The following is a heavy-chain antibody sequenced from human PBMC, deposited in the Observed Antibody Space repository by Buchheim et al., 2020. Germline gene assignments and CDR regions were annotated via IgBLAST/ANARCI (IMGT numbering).Heavy chain of an antibody. V-gene: IGHV3-30-3*01. Sequence: QVQLVESGGGVVQPGRSLRLSCAASGFTFSSYTMHWVRQAPGKGLEWVAIISYDGSNKYYADSVKGRFTISRDNSKNTLYLQMNSLRAEDTAVYYCAKDWSRDRNPSDYWGQGTL. CDR1: GFTFSSYT. CDR3: AKDWSRDRNPSDY. CDR2: ISYDGSNK. J-gene: IGHJ4*02. D-gene: IGHD3-3*01.